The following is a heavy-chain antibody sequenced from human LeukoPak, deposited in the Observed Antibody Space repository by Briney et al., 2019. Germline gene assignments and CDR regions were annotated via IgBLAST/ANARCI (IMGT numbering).Heavy chain of an antibody. D-gene: IGHD6-19*01. Sequence: GSSVKVSCKASGGTFNSYAISWVRQAPGQGLEWMGRIIPIFGTANYAQKFQGRVTITTDESTSTAYMELSSLRSEDTAVYYCARDGGLGAVAGWFDYWGQETLVTVSS. V-gene: IGHV1-69*05. CDR1: GGTFNSYA. CDR2: IIPIFGTA. J-gene: IGHJ4*02. CDR3: ARDGGLGAVAGWFDY.